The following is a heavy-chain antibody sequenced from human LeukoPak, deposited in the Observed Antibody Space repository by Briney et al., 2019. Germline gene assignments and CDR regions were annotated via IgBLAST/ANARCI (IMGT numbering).Heavy chain of an antibody. V-gene: IGHV3-21*01. CDR3: ARDPYSGSYGNYYYYFMDV. D-gene: IGHD1-26*01. J-gene: IGHJ6*03. CDR2: ITSGSSYR. Sequence: GGSLRLSCAASGFTFSNYEMNWVRQAPGKGLEWVSSITSGSSYRFYADSVKGRFTISRDNAKNSLYLQMNSLRAEDTAVYYCARDPYSGSYGNYYYYFMDVWGKGTTVTISS. CDR1: GFTFSNYE.